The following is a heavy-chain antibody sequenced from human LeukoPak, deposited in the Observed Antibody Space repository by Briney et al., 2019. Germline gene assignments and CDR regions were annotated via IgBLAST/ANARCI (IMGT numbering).Heavy chain of an antibody. Sequence: GGSLRLSCAAYGFTFSSYSMNWVRQAPGKGLEWVSSISSSSSYIYYADSVKGRFTISRDNAKNSLYLQMNSLRAEDTAVYYCARDDVVVPAAKPGLDYWGQGTLVTVSS. J-gene: IGHJ4*02. V-gene: IGHV3-21*01. CDR3: ARDDVVVPAAKPGLDY. D-gene: IGHD2-2*01. CDR1: GFTFSSYS. CDR2: ISSSSSYI.